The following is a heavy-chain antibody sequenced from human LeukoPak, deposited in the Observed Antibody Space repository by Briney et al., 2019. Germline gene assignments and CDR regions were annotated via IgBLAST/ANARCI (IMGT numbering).Heavy chain of an antibody. CDR3: AKDGAGQYCSSTSCPPYFDY. CDR1: GFTFSSYG. CDR2: IRYDGSNK. Sequence: PGGSLRLSCAASGFTFSSYGMHWVRQAPGKGLEWEAFIRYDGSNKYYADSVKGRFTISRDNSKNTLYLQMNSLRAEDTAVYYCAKDGAGQYCSSTSCPPYFDYWGQGTLVTVSS. D-gene: IGHD2-2*01. V-gene: IGHV3-30*02. J-gene: IGHJ4*02.